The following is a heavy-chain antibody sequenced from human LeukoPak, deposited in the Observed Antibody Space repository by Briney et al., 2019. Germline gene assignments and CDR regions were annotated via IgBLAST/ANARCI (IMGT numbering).Heavy chain of an antibody. CDR1: GGSFSGYY. D-gene: IGHD4-17*01. J-gene: IGHJ4*02. V-gene: IGHV4-34*01. CDR3: ARLPTH. CDR2: INHSGST. Sequence: NPSETLSLTCAVYGGSFSGYYWSWIRQPPGKGLEWIGEINHSGSTNYNPSLKSRVTISVDTSKNQFSLKLSSVTAADTAVYYCARLPTHWGQGILVTVAS.